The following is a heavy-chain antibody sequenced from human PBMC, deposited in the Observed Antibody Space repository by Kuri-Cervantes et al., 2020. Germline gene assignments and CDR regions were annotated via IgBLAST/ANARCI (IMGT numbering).Heavy chain of an antibody. CDR3: ARMDTAMVHAFDI. D-gene: IGHD5-18*01. V-gene: IGHV3-21*03. J-gene: IGHJ3*02. CDR2: ISSSSSYI. CDR1: GFNFGGAW. Sequence: GESLKISCLGSGFNFGGAWMTWVRQAPGKGLEWVSSISSSSSYIYYADSVKGRFTISRDNAKNSLYLQMNSLRAEDTAVYYCARMDTAMVHAFDIWGQGTMVTVSS.